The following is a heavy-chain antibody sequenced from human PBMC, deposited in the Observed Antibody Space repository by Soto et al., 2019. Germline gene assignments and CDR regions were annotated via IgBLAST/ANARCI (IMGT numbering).Heavy chain of an antibody. J-gene: IGHJ3*02. CDR3: AKDPRSDGAFDI. CDR2: ISGSGGST. Sequence: GGSLRLSCAASGFTFSSYAMSWVRQAPGKGLEWVSAISGSGGSTYYADSGKGRFTISRDNSKNTLYLQMNSLRAEDTAVYYCAKDPRSDGAFDIWGQGTMVTVSS. CDR1: GFTFSSYA. V-gene: IGHV3-23*01.